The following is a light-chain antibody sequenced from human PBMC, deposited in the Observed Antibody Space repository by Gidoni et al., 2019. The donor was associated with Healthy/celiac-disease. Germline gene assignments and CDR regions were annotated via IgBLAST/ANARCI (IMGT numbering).Light chain of an antibody. J-gene: IGKJ1*01. CDR3: QQYGSSPPT. CDR1: QSVSSSY. Sequence: ELVLTQSPGTLSLSPGECATLSCRASQSVSSSYLAWYQQKPGQAPRLLIYGASSRATGIPDRFSGSGSGTDFTLTISRLEPEDFAVYYCQQYGSSPPTFGQGTKVEIK. CDR2: GAS. V-gene: IGKV3-20*01.